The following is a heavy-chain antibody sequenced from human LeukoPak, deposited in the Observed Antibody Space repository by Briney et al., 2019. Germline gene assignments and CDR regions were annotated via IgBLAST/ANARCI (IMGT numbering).Heavy chain of an antibody. CDR1: GGTFSSYA. CDR3: ARGRGVKWELLTTFDY. D-gene: IGHD1-26*01. Sequence: SVKVSCEASGGTFSSYAISWVRQAPGQGLEWMGGIIPIFGTANYAQKFQGRVTITADESTSTAYMELSSLRSEDTAVYYCARGRGVKWELLTTFDYWGQGTLVTVSS. CDR2: IIPIFGTA. V-gene: IGHV1-69*13. J-gene: IGHJ4*02.